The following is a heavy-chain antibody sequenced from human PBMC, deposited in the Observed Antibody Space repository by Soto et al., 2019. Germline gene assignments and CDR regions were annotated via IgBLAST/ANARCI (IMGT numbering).Heavy chain of an antibody. D-gene: IGHD1-26*01. J-gene: IGHJ5*02. CDR1: KFTFSRYW. Sequence: EVQLVESGGGLVQPGGSLRLSCAASKFTFSRYWMHWVRQTPGKGLMWVSRINTDGSRTTYADSVKGRFTISRDNAKNTVFQDTNSLRAEDTAVYYCARVPSGSDDWFVPWGQGTLVTVSS. CDR2: INTDGSRT. CDR3: ARVPSGSDDWFVP. V-gene: IGHV3-74*03.